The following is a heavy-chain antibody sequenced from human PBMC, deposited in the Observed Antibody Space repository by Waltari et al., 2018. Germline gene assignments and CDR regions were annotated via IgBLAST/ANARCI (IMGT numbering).Heavy chain of an antibody. CDR3: ARGRGFIIDT. V-gene: IGHV3-66*02. J-gene: IGHJ5*01. D-gene: IGHD3-10*01. CDR2: INLGGNT. CDR1: GFNDNNYY. Sequence: EVHLVESGGGLVQPGGSLRLSCAVSGFNDNNYYMHWVRQAPGKGLEWVSVINLGGNTYYGDSVKGRFTISRDNSKNTLDLQVNSLRSDDTAVYFCARGRGFIIDTWGHGTLVTVSS.